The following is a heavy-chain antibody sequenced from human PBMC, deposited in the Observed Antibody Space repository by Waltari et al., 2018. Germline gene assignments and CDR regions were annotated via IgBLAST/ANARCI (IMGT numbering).Heavy chain of an antibody. Sequence: EVQLVESGGGLVQPGGSLRLSCAASGFTFSSYWMSWVRQAPGKGLEWVANIKQDGSEKYYVDAVKGRFTISRDNAKNSLYLQMNSLRAEDTAVYYCAGLPTGYSSSWPLGNYWGQGTLVTVSS. J-gene: IGHJ4*02. CDR1: GFTFSSYW. CDR3: AGLPTGYSSSWPLGNY. D-gene: IGHD6-13*01. V-gene: IGHV3-7*01. CDR2: IKQDGSEK.